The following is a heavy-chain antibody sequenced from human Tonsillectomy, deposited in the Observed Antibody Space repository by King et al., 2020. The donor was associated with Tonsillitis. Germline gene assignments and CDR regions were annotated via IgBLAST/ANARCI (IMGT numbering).Heavy chain of an antibody. CDR1: GFTFSSST. J-gene: IGHJ3*02. D-gene: IGHD3-22*01. Sequence: VQLVESGGGLVQPGGSLKLSCAASGFTFSSSTMNWVRQAPGKGLEWVSYIISSSSTIYYADPVKGRFTISRDNAKNSLYLQMNSLRDEDTAVYYCASDNYYDSDAFDIWGQGTLVTVSS. CDR3: ASDNYYDSDAFDI. CDR2: IISSSSTI. V-gene: IGHV3-48*02.